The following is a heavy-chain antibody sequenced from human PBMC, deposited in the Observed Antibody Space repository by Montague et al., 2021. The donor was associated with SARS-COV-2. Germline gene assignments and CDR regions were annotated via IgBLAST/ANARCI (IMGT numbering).Heavy chain of an antibody. CDR2: IHYSGNN. D-gene: IGHD3-10*01. J-gene: IGHJ4*02. Sequence: SETLSLTCSVSGGSIGSYYWSWLRQPPGKGLEWIGHIHYSGNNNYSPSFKSRVTISIDTPKNQFSLKLSSVTAADTAVYYCARSLDPSGTYYLAYWGQGTLVTVSS. CDR1: GGSIGSYY. V-gene: IGHV4-59*01. CDR3: ARSLDPSGTYYLAY.